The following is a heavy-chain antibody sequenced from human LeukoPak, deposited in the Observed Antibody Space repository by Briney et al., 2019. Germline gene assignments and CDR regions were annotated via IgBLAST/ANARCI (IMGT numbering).Heavy chain of an antibody. CDR2: ISSNGSTI. CDR1: GFTFSDYY. Sequence: GGSLRLSCAASGFTFSDYYMSWIRQAPGKGLEWVSYISSNGSTIYYADSVKGRFTISRDNAKNSLYLQMNSLRAEDTAVYYCAGPIRGYSGYDSVDYYGMDVWGQGTTVTVSS. D-gene: IGHD5-12*01. CDR3: AGPIRGYSGYDSVDYYGMDV. V-gene: IGHV3-11*01. J-gene: IGHJ6*02.